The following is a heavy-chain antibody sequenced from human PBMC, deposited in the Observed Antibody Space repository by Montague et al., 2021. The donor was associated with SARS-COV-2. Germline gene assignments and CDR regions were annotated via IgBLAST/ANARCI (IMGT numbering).Heavy chain of an antibody. Sequence: SETLSLTCTVSGGSISSSSYHWGWIRQPPGKGLEWIGSLYYTGSTYYNPSLKSRVTLSVYTSTNQFSLKVSSVTAADTAVYYCARVSRSWYYWFDTWGQGTLGTVSS. CDR2: LYYTGST. V-gene: IGHV4-39*01. D-gene: IGHD6-13*01. CDR1: GGSISSSSYH. CDR3: ARVSRSWYYWFDT. J-gene: IGHJ5*02.